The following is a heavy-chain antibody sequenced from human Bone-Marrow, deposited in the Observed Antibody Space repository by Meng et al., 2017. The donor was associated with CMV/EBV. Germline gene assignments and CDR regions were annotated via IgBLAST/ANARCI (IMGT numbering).Heavy chain of an antibody. Sequence: GESLKPSCAASGLTFSSYAMSWVRQAPGKGLEWVSTISASGGSTYYADSVKGRFTISRDNSKNTLYLQMNSLRAKDTAAYYCAIVPDYYDSSGYLRRFDPWGQGTLVTVSS. CDR2: ISASGGST. V-gene: IGHV3-23*01. CDR1: GLTFSSYA. J-gene: IGHJ5*02. D-gene: IGHD3-22*01. CDR3: AIVPDYYDSSGYLRRFDP.